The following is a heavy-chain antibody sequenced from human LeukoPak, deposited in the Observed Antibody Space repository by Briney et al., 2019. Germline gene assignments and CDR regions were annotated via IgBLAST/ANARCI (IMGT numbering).Heavy chain of an antibody. Sequence: SETLSLTCTVSGGSISSGGYSWSWIRQHPGKGLEWIGYIYYSGSTYYNPSLKSRVTISVDTSKNQFSLKLSSVTAADTAVYYCARGIWFGWLGYSGAFDIWGQGTMVTVSS. CDR1: GGSISSGGYS. J-gene: IGHJ3*02. V-gene: IGHV4-31*03. CDR3: ARGIWFGWLGYSGAFDI. CDR2: IYYSGST. D-gene: IGHD2-21*01.